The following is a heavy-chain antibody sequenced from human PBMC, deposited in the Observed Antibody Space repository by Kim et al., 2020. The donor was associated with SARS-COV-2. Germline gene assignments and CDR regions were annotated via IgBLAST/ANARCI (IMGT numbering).Heavy chain of an antibody. D-gene: IGHD1-26*01. CDR3: ARGYGGSYLAAFDI. CDR1: GFTFSSYA. V-gene: IGHV3-30-3*01. Sequence: GGSLRLSCAASGFTFSSYAMHWVRQAPGKGLEWVAVISYDGSNKYYADSVKGRFTISRDNSKNTLYLQMNSLRAEDTAVYYCARGYGGSYLAAFDIWGQG. J-gene: IGHJ3*02. CDR2: ISYDGSNK.